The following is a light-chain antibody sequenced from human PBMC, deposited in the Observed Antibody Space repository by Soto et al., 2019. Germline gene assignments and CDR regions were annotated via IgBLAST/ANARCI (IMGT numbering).Light chain of an antibody. CDR3: SSYTCSSVV. Sequence: SVLTQPASVSGSPGQSITISCTGTSSDVGGYNYVSWYQQHPGKAPKLMIYEVSNRPSGVSNRFSGSKSGNTASLTISGLQAEDEADYYCSSYTCSSVVFGGGTKLTVL. J-gene: IGLJ2*01. CDR1: SSDVGGYNY. V-gene: IGLV2-14*01. CDR2: EVS.